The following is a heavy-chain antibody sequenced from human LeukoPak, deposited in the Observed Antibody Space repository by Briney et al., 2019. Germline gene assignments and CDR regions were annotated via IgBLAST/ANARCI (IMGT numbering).Heavy chain of an antibody. J-gene: IGHJ3*02. Sequence: PSETLSLTCAVSGGSISSSSYYWGWIRQPPGKGLEWIGSICYSGSNYYNPSLKSRVTMSVDTSKNQFSLKLSSVTAADTAVYYCARQSDMITFGGVIAPPHAFDIWGQGTMVTVSS. CDR3: ARQSDMITFGGVIAPPHAFDI. CDR1: GGSISSSSYY. CDR2: ICYSGSN. D-gene: IGHD3-16*02. V-gene: IGHV4-39*01.